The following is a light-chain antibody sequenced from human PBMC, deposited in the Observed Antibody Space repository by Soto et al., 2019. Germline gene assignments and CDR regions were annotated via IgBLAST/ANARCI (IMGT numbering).Light chain of an antibody. CDR3: QNYKGSTRT. V-gene: IGKV3-20*01. Sequence: IELTQSPGTLSLSPGERATLSCRASQSVRSRYLGWYQKKPGQAHRLLIYGTSSRTSGKPHKFSGSGSERDFTLTTSSLEPEDLAMYYCQNYKGSTRTLGGGTQVEVK. J-gene: IGKJ4*01. CDR2: GTS. CDR1: QSVRSRY.